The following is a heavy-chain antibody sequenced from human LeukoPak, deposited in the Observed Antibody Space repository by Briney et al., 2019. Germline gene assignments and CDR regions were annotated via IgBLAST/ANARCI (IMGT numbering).Heavy chain of an antibody. CDR2: IYYSGST. J-gene: IGHJ5*02. V-gene: IGHV4-59*01. CDR3: ASLWVGFGDRLFDP. D-gene: IGHD3-10*01. Sequence: SETLSLTCTVSGGSISSYYWSWLRQPPGKGLEWIGYIYYSGSTNYNPSLKSRVTISVDTSKNQFSLKLSSVTAADTAVYYCASLWVGFGDRLFDPWGQGTLVTVSS. CDR1: GGSISSYY.